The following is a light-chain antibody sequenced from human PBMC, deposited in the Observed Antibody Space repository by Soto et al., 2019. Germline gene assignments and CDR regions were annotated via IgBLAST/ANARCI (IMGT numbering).Light chain of an antibody. V-gene: IGLV1-40*01. Sequence: QSVLTQPPSVSGAPGQRVTISCTGSSSNIGAGYDVHWYQQLPGTAPKLLIYGNSNRPSGVPDRFSGSKSGTSASLAITGRQAEDDADYYCQSYYSSLRGVVFGGGTKLTVL. CDR1: SSNIGAGYD. J-gene: IGLJ2*01. CDR2: GNS. CDR3: QSYYSSLRGVV.